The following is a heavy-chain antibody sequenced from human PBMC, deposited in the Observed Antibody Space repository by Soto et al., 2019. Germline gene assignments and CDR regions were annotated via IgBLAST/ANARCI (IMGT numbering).Heavy chain of an antibody. V-gene: IGHV4-30-4*01. CDR2: IFSSGTT. CDR1: GDSISSGNKY. J-gene: IGHJ6*02. Sequence: LTCTVSGDSISSGNKYWSWIRQPPGKGLEWIGYIFSSGTTYYNPSLKSRLTMSLDASQNQFSLKLNSLTDADTAVYFCARVPSPFDYYYAMDVWGQGTTVTVYS. D-gene: IGHD3-16*01. CDR3: ARVPSPFDYYYAMDV.